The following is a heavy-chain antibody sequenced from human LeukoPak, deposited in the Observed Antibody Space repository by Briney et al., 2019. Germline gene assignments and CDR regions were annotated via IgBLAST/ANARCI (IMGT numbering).Heavy chain of an antibody. J-gene: IGHJ4*02. D-gene: IGHD3-9*01. CDR1: GGCFSSYY. CDR3: ASTTFDLLTGYDN. V-gene: IGHV4-4*09. CDR2: RYNSGNA. Sequence: LETLSLTCTVSGGCFSSYYWSWIRQPPGKGLGWIGYRYNSGNANYNPSLESRVTISVHTSQNQFSLKLTSVTAADTAVYYCASTTFDLLTGYDNWGQGTLVTVSS.